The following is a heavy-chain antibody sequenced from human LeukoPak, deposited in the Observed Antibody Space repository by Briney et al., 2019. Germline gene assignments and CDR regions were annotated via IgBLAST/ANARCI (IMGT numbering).Heavy chain of an antibody. CDR3: AGASLGYCSSTSCRFDY. CDR1: GGSFSGYY. V-gene: IGHV4-34*01. CDR2: INHSGST. D-gene: IGHD2-2*01. J-gene: IGHJ4*02. Sequence: PSETLSLTCAVYGGSFSGYYWSWIRQPPEKGLEWIGEINHSGSTNYNPSLKSRVTISVDTSKNQFSLKLSSVTAADTAVYYCAGASLGYCSSTSCRFDYWGQGTLVTVSS.